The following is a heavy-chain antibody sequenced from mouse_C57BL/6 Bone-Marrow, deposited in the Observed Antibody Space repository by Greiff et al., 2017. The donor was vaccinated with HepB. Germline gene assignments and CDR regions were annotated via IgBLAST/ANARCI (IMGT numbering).Heavy chain of an antibody. CDR1: GFTFSSYA. D-gene: IGHD2-4*01. J-gene: IGHJ4*01. Sequence: EVKLVESGGGLVKPGGSLKLSCAASGFTFSSYAMSWVRQTPEKRLEWVATISDGGSYTYYPDNVKGRFTISRDNAKNNLYLQMSHLKSEDTAMYYCARGGDYDYDYYAMDYWGQGTSVTVSS. V-gene: IGHV5-4*03. CDR3: ARGGDYDYDYYAMDY. CDR2: ISDGGSYT.